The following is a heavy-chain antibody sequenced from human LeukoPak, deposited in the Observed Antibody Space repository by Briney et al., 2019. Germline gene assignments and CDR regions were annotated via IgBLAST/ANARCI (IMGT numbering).Heavy chain of an antibody. CDR3: ARTNLDCTNGVCYDY. Sequence: ASVKVSCKASGYTFTSYGISWVRQAPGQGLEWMGWISAYNGNTNYAQKLQGRVTMTTDTSTSTAYMELRSLRSDDTAVYFCARTNLDCTNGVCYDYWGQGTLVTVSS. J-gene: IGHJ4*02. D-gene: IGHD2-8*01. CDR2: ISAYNGNT. V-gene: IGHV1-18*01. CDR1: GYTFTSYG.